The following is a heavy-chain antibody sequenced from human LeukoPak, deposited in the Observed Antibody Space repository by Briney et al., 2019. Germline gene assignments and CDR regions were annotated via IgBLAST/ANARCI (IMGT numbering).Heavy chain of an antibody. V-gene: IGHV3-15*01. CDR1: GFTFSNAW. J-gene: IGHJ6*03. Sequence: GGSLRLSCAASGFTFSNAWMSWVRQAPGKGLEWVGRIKSKTDGGTTDYAAPVKGRFTISRDDSKNTLYLQMNSLKTEDTAVYYCTTGTAYYYYYYMDVWRKGTTVTVSS. CDR2: IKSKTDGGTT. CDR3: TTGTAYYYYYYMDV. D-gene: IGHD1-14*01.